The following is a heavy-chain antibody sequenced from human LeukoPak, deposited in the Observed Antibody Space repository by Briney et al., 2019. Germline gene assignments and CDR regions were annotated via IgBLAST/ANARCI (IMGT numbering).Heavy chain of an antibody. CDR2: ISAYNGNT. J-gene: IGHJ3*02. CDR3: ARLKDSSGWYGAHDAFDI. Sequence: ASVKVSCKTSGSTFNDYYIHWVRQAPGQGLEWMGWISAYNGNTNYAQKLQGRVTMTTDTSTSTAYMELRSLRSDDTAVYYCARLKDSSGWYGAHDAFDIWGQGTMVTVSS. D-gene: IGHD6-19*01. CDR1: GSTFNDYY. V-gene: IGHV1-18*01.